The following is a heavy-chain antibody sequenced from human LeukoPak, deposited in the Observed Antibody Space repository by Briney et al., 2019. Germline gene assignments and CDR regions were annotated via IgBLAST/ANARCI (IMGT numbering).Heavy chain of an antibody. J-gene: IGHJ4*02. CDR2: ITSSSSYI. CDR1: GFTFSSYT. CDR3: ARHVVAVGFDY. V-gene: IGHV3-21*01. D-gene: IGHD3-22*01. Sequence: GGSLRLSCAASGFTFSSYTMNWVRQAPGKGLEWVSSITSSSSYIYYADSVKGRFTISRDNAKNSLYLQMNSLRAEDTAVYYCARHVVAVGFDYWGQGTLVTVSS.